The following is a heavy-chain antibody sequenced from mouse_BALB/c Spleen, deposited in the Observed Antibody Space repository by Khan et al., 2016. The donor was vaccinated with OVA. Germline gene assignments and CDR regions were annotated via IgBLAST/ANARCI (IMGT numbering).Heavy chain of an antibody. Sequence: VQLQESGPGLVAPSQSLSITCTVSGFSLTNYGVNWVRQPPGKGLEWLVVIWSDGSTNYNSALKSRLSFSKDNSKSQVFLKMNSPQTDDTTIYFCCRRVDYYTYLQAIDYWGQGTSVTVSS. CDR1: GFSLTNYG. CDR3: CRRVDYYTYLQAIDY. J-gene: IGHJ4*01. CDR2: IWSDGST. D-gene: IGHD1-1*01. V-gene: IGHV2-6*02.